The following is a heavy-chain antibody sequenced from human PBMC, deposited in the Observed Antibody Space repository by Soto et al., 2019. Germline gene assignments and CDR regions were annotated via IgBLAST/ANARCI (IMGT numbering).Heavy chain of an antibody. CDR2: ISYDGRVK. V-gene: IGHV3-30*04. CDR1: GFTFSDYP. Sequence: GGSLRLSCAASGFTFSDYPMHWVRQAPGKGLEWVAVISYDGRVKYYVDSVKGRFTISRDNSKNTLYLQMISLRAEDTALYYCAKGAWLDSWGQGSLVTVSS. J-gene: IGHJ4*02. CDR3: AKGAWLDS.